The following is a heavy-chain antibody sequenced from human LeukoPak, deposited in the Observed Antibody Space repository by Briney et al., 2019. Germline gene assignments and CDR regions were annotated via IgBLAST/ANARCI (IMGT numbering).Heavy chain of an antibody. CDR1: GFTFSSYG. CDR2: ISYDGSNK. Sequence: GGSLRLSCAAFGFTFSSYGMHWVRQAPGKGLEWVAVISYDGSNKYYADSVKGRFTISRDNSKNTLYLQMNSLRAEDTAVYYCAKDAYSSSWSFDYWGQGTLVTVSS. CDR3: AKDAYSSSWSFDY. V-gene: IGHV3-30*18. J-gene: IGHJ4*02. D-gene: IGHD6-13*01.